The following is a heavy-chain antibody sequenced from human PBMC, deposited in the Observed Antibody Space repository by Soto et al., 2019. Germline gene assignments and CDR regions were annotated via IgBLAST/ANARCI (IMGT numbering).Heavy chain of an antibody. V-gene: IGHV1-8*01. CDR3: ARGRPDYGDY. Sequence: QVQLVQSGAEVKKPGASVKVSCKASGYTFTSYDINWVRQATGQGLEWMGWMNPNSGNTAHSPKCQSRVTMTRNTSLSTAYMALSSLRSEATAVYYCARGRPDYGDYWGQGSPVTVSS. J-gene: IGHJ4*02. CDR2: MNPNSGNT. CDR1: GYTFTSYD.